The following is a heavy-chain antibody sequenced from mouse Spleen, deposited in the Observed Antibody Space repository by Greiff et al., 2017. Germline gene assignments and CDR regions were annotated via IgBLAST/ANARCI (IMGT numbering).Heavy chain of an antibody. CDR1: GFSLTSYG. D-gene: IGHD2-1*01. J-gene: IGHJ4*01. Sequence: VMLVESGPGLVQPSQSLSITCTVSGFSLTSYGVHWVRQSPGKGLEWLGVIWSGGSTDYNAAFISRLSISKDNSKSQVFFKMNSLQADDTAIYYCARGTYGNPGAMDYWGQGTSVTVSS. CDR3: ARGTYGNPGAMDY. V-gene: IGHV2-2*01. CDR2: IWSGGST.